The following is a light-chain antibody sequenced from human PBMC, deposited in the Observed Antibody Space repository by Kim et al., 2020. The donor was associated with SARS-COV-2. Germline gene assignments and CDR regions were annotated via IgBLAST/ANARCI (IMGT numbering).Light chain of an antibody. CDR2: GAS. J-gene: IGKJ1*01. V-gene: IGKV3-20*01. Sequence: SPGERATITSRASQSVSSSYLAWYQQKPGQAPRLLIYGASSMATGIPDRFSGSGSGTDFTLTISRLEPEDFAVYYCQQYGSSLWTFGQVTKVDIK. CDR1: QSVSSSY. CDR3: QQYGSSLWT.